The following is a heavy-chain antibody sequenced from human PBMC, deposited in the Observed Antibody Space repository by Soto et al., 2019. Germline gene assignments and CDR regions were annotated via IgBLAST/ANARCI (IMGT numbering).Heavy chain of an antibody. CDR3: AKVGSIAAAGTRYYYGMDV. J-gene: IGHJ6*02. CDR1: GFTFSSYA. Sequence: GGSLRLSCAASGFTFSSYAMSWVRQAPXKGLEWVSAISGSGGSTYYADSVKGRFTISRDNSKNTLYLQMNSLRAEDTAVYYCAKVGSIAAAGTRYYYGMDVWGQGTTVTV. D-gene: IGHD6-13*01. V-gene: IGHV3-23*01. CDR2: ISGSGGST.